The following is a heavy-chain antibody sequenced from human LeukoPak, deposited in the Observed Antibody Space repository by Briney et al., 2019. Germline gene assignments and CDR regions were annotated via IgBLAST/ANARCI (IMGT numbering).Heavy chain of an antibody. Sequence: PGGSLRLSCAASGFTFSSYSMNWVRQAPGKGLEWVSSISSSSSYIYYADSVKGRFTISRDNAKNSLHLQMNSLRAEDTAVYYCARDGKGLTNYFDYWGQGTLVTVSS. CDR1: GFTFSSYS. J-gene: IGHJ4*02. V-gene: IGHV3-21*04. D-gene: IGHD1-1*01. CDR2: ISSSSSYI. CDR3: ARDGKGLTNYFDY.